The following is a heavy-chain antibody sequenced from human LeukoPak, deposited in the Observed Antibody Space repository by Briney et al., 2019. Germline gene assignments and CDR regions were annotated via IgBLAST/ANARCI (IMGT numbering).Heavy chain of an antibody. Sequence: GGSLRLSCAASGFTFSSYWMSWVRQAPGKGLGWVANIKQDGSEKYYVDSVKGRFTISRDNAKNSLYLQMNSLRAEDTAVYYCAREGYGYPPHYYYYGMDVWAQGTTVTVSS. CDR1: GFTFSSYW. V-gene: IGHV3-7*01. J-gene: IGHJ6*02. D-gene: IGHD5-18*01. CDR3: AREGYGYPPHYYYYGMDV. CDR2: IKQDGSEK.